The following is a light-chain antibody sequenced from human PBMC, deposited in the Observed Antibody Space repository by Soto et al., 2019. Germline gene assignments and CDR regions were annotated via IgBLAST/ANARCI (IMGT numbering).Light chain of an antibody. CDR3: QQRSNWPLT. V-gene: IGKV3-11*01. CDR2: DAS. J-gene: IGKJ4*01. CDR1: QSVSSY. Sequence: EIVLTQSPATLSLSPGERATLSCRASQSVSSYLAWYQQKPGQAPRLLIYDASNRATGIPARFSGSGSGTDFTLTISSLGTEDFAVYYWQQRSNWPLTFGGGTKVEIK.